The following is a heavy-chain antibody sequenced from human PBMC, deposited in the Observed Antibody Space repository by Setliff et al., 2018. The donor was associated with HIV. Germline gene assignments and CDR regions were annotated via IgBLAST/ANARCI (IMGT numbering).Heavy chain of an antibody. J-gene: IGHJ4*02. D-gene: IGHD3-3*02. CDR2: IKEDGSEK. V-gene: IGHV3-7*05. Sequence: PGGSLRLSCAASGFLFHTYWMSWVRQAPGKGLEWVANIKEDGSEKYYVDSVKGRFTISRDNAKNSLYLQMNSLTSEDTAIYYCASAFTTNYFYFNYWGQGTLVTVSS. CDR1: GFLFHTYW. CDR3: ASAFTTNYFYFNY.